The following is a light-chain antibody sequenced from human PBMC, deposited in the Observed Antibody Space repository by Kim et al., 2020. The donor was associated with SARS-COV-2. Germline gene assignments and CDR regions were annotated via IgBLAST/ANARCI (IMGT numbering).Light chain of an antibody. CDR3: QQYNNWPQT. J-gene: IGKJ1*01. CDR2: GAS. Sequence: EIVMTQSPATLSLSPGERATLSCRASQSVSSNLVWYQQKPGQAPRLLIYGASTRVTGIPARFSGSGSGTEFTLTISSLQSEDFAVYYCQQYNNWPQTFGQGTKVDIK. V-gene: IGKV3-15*01. CDR1: QSVSSN.